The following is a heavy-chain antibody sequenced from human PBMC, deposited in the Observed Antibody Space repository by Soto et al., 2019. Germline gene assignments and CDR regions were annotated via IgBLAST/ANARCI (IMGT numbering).Heavy chain of an antibody. V-gene: IGHV4-39*01. Sequence: SETLSLTCTVSGGSISSSSYYWGWIRQPPGKGLEWIGSIYYSGSTYYNPSLKSRVTISVDTSKNQFSLKLSSVTAADTAVYYCARRGSSNRRPFDYWGQGTLVTVSS. J-gene: IGHJ4*02. CDR3: ARRGSSNRRPFDY. D-gene: IGHD6-6*01. CDR1: GGSISSSSYY. CDR2: IYYSGST.